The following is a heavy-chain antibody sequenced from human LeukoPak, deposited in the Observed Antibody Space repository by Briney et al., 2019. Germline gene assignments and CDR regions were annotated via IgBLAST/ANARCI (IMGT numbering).Heavy chain of an antibody. Sequence: PSETLSLTCAVSGDSVSSGGYSWSWIRQPPGKGLEWIGYVYHTGTTYYNPSLKSRVTTSIDRSKNQFSLNLRSVTAADTAVYYCARSSVHYSESSGYFFDHWGQGILVTVSS. CDR1: GDSVSSGGYS. D-gene: IGHD3-22*01. CDR2: VYHTGTT. V-gene: IGHV4-30-2*01. CDR3: ARSSVHYSESSGYFFDH. J-gene: IGHJ4*02.